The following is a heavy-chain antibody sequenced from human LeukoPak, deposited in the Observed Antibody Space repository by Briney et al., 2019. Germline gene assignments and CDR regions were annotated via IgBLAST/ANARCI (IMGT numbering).Heavy chain of an antibody. CDR2: ISSSGSTI. CDR3: ARGGIWFGELSLAYYFDY. D-gene: IGHD3-10*01. J-gene: IGHJ4*02. Sequence: GASLRLSCAASGFTFSSYAMSWVRQAPGKGLEWVSYISSSGSTIYYADSVKGRFTISRDNAKNSLYLQMNSLRAEDTAVYYCARGGIWFGELSLAYYFDYWGQGTLVTVSS. CDR1: GFTFSSYA. V-gene: IGHV3-48*04.